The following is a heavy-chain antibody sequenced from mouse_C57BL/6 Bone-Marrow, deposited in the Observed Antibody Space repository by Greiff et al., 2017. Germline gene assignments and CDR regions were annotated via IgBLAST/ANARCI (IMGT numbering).Heavy chain of an antibody. CDR3: ARRGLRRVYARDY. V-gene: IGHV1-69*01. CDR1: GYTFTSYW. D-gene: IGHD2-4*01. Sequence: QVQLQQPGAELVMPGASVKLSCKASGYTFTSYWMHWVKQRPGQGLEWIGEIDPSDSYTNYNQKFKGKSTFTVDKSSSTAYMQLSSLTSEDSAVYYCARRGLRRVYARDYWGQGTSVTVSS. CDR2: IDPSDSYT. J-gene: IGHJ4*01.